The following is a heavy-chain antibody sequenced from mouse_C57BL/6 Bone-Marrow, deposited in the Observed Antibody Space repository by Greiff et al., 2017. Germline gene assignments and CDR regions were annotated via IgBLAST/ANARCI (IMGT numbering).Heavy chain of an antibody. CDR2: IDPRSGNT. CDR1: GYTFTSYG. J-gene: IGHJ1*03. D-gene: IGHD1-1*01. Sequence: QVQLQQSGAELARPGASVKLSCKASGYTFTSYGISWVKQRTGQGLEWIGEIDPRSGNTYYNEKFKGKATLTADKSSSTAYMELRSLTSEDSAVYFCARGGTVVAPYWYFDVWGTGTTVTVSS. CDR3: ARGGTVVAPYWYFDV. V-gene: IGHV1-81*01.